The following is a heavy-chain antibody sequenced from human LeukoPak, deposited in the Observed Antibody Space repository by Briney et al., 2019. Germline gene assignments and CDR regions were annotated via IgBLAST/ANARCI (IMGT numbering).Heavy chain of an antibody. CDR1: GDSVSSNSAA. J-gene: IGHJ3*02. D-gene: IGHD3-10*01. CDR2: TYYRSKWYN. V-gene: IGHV6-1*01. CDR3: AREGNGEPEGPPWENDAFDI. Sequence: SQTLSLTCAISGDSVSSNSAAWNWIRQSPSRGLEWLGRTYYRSKWYNDYAVSVKSQITINPDTSKNQFSLQLNSVTPEDTAVYYCAREGNGEPEGPPWENDAFDIWGQGTMVTVSS.